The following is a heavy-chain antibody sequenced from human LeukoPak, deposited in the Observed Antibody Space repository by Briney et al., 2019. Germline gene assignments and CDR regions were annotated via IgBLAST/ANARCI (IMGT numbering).Heavy chain of an antibody. V-gene: IGHV4-59*01. D-gene: IGHD3-22*01. J-gene: IGHJ4*02. CDR2: IFYSGTT. CDR1: GGSISSYY. Sequence: SETLSLTCTVSGGSISSYYWSWIRQPPGKGLEWIGFIFYSGTTNYNPSLKSRVTISVDTSKNQFSLKLSSVTAADTAVYYCARGGWNKFDYWGQGTLVTVSS. CDR3: ARGGWNKFDY.